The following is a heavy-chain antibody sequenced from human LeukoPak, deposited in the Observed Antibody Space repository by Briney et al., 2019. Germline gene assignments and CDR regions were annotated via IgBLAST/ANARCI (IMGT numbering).Heavy chain of an antibody. D-gene: IGHD6-13*01. J-gene: IGHJ4*02. Sequence: GGSLRLSCAASGFTFSSYAMSWVRQAPGKGLEWVSAISGSGGSTHYADSVKGRFTISRDNSKNTLHLQMSSLRAEDTAVYYCVKTSYSSSFDYWGQGTLVTVSS. CDR3: VKTSYSSSFDY. CDR1: GFTFSSYA. CDR2: ISGSGGST. V-gene: IGHV3-23*01.